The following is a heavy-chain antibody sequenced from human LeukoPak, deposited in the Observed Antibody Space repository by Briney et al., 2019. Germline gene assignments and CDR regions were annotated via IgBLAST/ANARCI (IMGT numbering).Heavy chain of an antibody. Sequence: ASVKVSCKASGYTFTSYDINWVRQATGQGLEWMGWMNPNSGNAGYAQKFQGRVTMTRNTSISTAYMELSSLRAEDTAVYYCAKDQELELYFDYWGQGTLVTVSS. CDR2: MNPNSGNA. V-gene: IGHV1-8*01. CDR1: GYTFTSYD. CDR3: AKDQELELYFDY. D-gene: IGHD1-7*01. J-gene: IGHJ4*02.